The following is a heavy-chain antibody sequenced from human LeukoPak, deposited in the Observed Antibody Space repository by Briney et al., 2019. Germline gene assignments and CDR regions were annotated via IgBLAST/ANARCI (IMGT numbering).Heavy chain of an antibody. V-gene: IGHV4-34*01. CDR1: GGSFSGYY. CDR3: ARASGWFFDY. Sequence: SETLSLTCAVYGGSFSGYYWSWIRQPPGKGLEWIGEINHSGSTNYNPSLKSRVTISVDTSKNQFSLKLSSVTAADTAVYYCARASGWFFDYWGQGTLVTVSS. J-gene: IGHJ4*02. D-gene: IGHD6-19*01. CDR2: INHSGST.